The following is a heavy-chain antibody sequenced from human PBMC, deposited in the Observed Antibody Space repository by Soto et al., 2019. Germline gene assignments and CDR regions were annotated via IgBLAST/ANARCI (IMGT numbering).Heavy chain of an antibody. V-gene: IGHV4-59*01. CDR3: ARGGIEARPWVFDY. CDR1: GGSISSYY. CDR2: IYYSGST. J-gene: IGHJ4*02. D-gene: IGHD6-6*01. Sequence: SETLSLTCTVSGGSISSYYWSWIRQPPGKGLEWIGYIYYSGSTNYNPSLKSRVTISVDTSKIQFSLKLSSVTAADAAVYYCARGGIEARPWVFDYWGQGTLVTVSS.